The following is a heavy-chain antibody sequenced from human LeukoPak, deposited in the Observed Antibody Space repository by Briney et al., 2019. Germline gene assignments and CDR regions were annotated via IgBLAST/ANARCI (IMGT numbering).Heavy chain of an antibody. CDR3: ARDRWFGDQGPGYFDY. CDR2: KWADGRSE. J-gene: IGHJ4*02. V-gene: IGHV3-33*01. CDR1: GFHLSPYA. D-gene: IGHD3-10*01. Sequence: GRSPRHLCAASGFHLSPYAMDRVRPTPGEGPEWVAVKWADGRSEYYADSVKGRFTISKDNSKNTLYLQMNSVRAEDTAVYYCARDRWFGDQGPGYFDYWGQGTLVTVSS.